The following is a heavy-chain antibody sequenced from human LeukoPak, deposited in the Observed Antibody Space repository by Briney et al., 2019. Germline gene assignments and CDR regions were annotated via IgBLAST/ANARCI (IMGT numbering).Heavy chain of an antibody. J-gene: IGHJ3*02. V-gene: IGHV4-59*01. CDR2: IYYSGST. CDR1: GGSISSYY. CDR3: ARDGLDNAFDI. Sequence: PSETLSLTCTVSGGSISSYYWSWLRQPPGKGLEWIGYIYYSGSTNYNPSLKSRVTISVDTSKNQFSLKLSSVTAADTAVYYCARDGLDNAFDIWGQGTMVTVSS. D-gene: IGHD3-9*01.